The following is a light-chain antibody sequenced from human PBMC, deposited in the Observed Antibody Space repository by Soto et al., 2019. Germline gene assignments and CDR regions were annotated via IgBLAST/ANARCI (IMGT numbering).Light chain of an antibody. CDR3: QQYGSLSWT. J-gene: IGKJ1*01. CDR2: GAS. V-gene: IGKV3-20*01. Sequence: EIVLTQSPGTLSLSPGERATLSCRASQSVSSSYLAWHQQKPGQAPRLLIYGASGRATGIPDRFSGSGSGTDFTLTISRLEPEDFAVYYCQQYGSLSWTFGQGTKVDIK. CDR1: QSVSSSY.